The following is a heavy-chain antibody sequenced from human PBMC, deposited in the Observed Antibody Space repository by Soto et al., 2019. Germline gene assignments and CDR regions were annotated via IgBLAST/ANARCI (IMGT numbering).Heavy chain of an antibody. CDR3: SYGSSFDY. Sequence: QVQLQESGPGLVKPSETLSLICTVSGASLRSGSYYWSWIRQPPGKGLEWIGYISHSGRTNYAPSLTSRLTMSVDTSQNQFSLQLNSVTAADTAVYYCSYGSSFDYWGQGTLVTVSS. D-gene: IGHD3-10*01. CDR2: ISHSGRT. J-gene: IGHJ4*02. V-gene: IGHV4-61*01. CDR1: GASLRSGSYY.